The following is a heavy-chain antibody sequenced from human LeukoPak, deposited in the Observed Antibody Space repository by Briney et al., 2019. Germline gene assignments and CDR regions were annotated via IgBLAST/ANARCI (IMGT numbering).Heavy chain of an antibody. J-gene: IGHJ4*02. CDR2: QSDTGAYT. CDR1: GFTFSNYA. CDR3: AKAGAISASGWYFDY. D-gene: IGHD6-19*01. Sequence: GGSLRLSCTASGFTFSNYAMSWVRQAPGKGLEWVSDQSDTGAYTNYVGSAKGRFTISRDNSKNTLYLQMNSLRAEDTAVYYCAKAGAISASGWYFDYWGQGTLVTVSS. V-gene: IGHV3-23*01.